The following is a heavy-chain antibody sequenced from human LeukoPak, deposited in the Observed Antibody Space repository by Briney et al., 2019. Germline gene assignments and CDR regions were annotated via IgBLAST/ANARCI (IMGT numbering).Heavy chain of an antibody. J-gene: IGHJ1*01. CDR2: IYYSGST. Sequence: SETLSLTCTVSGGSISNYYWSWIRQPPGKGLECIGYIYYSGSTNYNPSLKSRVTISVDTSKNQFSLKLSSVTATDTAVYYCARHGGYSSPYLHWGQGTLVTVSS. CDR1: GGSISNYY. V-gene: IGHV4-59*08. D-gene: IGHD6-13*01. CDR3: ARHGGYSSPYLH.